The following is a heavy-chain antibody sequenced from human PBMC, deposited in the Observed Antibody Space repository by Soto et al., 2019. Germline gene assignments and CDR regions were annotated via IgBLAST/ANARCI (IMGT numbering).Heavy chain of an antibody. J-gene: IGHJ4*02. CDR1: GYTFTGYY. CDR3: ARTLGYSSSWEYDY. D-gene: IGHD6-13*01. CDR2: INPNSGGT. V-gene: IGHV1-2*04. Sequence: QVQLVQSGAEVKKPGASVKVSCKASGYTFTGYYMHWVRQAPGQGLEWMGWINPNSGGTNYAQKFQGWVTMTRDTSISTAYMELSRLRSDDTAVYSCARTLGYSSSWEYDYWGQGTLVTVSS.